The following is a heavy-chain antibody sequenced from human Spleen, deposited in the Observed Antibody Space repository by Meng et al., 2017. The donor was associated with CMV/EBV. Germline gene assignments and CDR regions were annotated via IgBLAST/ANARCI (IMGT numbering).Heavy chain of an antibody. Sequence: GGSLRLSCAASGFTFSSYEMNWVRQAPGKGLEWVSYISSSASTINYADSVKGRFTISRDYPQNSVYLQMNSLRAEDTAVYYCAREKGYSSSWVNYFDYWGQGTLVTVSS. D-gene: IGHD6-13*01. CDR3: AREKGYSSSWVNYFDY. CDR1: GFTFSSYE. CDR2: ISSSASTI. J-gene: IGHJ4*02. V-gene: IGHV3-48*03.